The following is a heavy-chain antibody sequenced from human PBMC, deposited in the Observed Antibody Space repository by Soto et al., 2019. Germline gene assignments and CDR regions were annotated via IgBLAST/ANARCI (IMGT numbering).Heavy chain of an antibody. V-gene: IGHV3-74*01. CDR2: INPEETTT. CDR1: GFSFSTFW. CDR3: ARGGLEPVDY. J-gene: IGHJ4*02. D-gene: IGHD2-2*01. Sequence: EVQLVESGGDLVQPGGSLRLSCAASGFSFSTFWMHWVRQAPVKGLVWVSRINPEETTTTYADSVRGRFTISRDNAKNTLYLQMNSLRADDTAVYYCARGGLEPVDYWGQGTLVTVFS.